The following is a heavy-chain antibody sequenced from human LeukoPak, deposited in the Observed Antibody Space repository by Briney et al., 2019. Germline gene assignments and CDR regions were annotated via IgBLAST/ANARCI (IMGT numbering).Heavy chain of an antibody. CDR2: ISSSSSYM. Sequence: GGSLRLSCAASGFTFSSYSMNWVRQAPGKGLEWVSSISSSSSYMYYADSVKGRFTISRDNAKNSLYLQMNSLRAEDTAVYYCARVGYCSGGSCYSIDYYYYMDVWGKGTTVTVSS. V-gene: IGHV3-21*01. D-gene: IGHD2-15*01. CDR1: GFTFSSYS. J-gene: IGHJ6*03. CDR3: ARVGYCSGGSCYSIDYYYYMDV.